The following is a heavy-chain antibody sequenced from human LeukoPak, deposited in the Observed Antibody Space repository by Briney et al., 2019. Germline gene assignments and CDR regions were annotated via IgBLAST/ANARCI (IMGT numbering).Heavy chain of an antibody. D-gene: IGHD2-15*01. CDR1: GFTFSSYG. Sequence: PGRSLRLSCAASGFTFSSYGMHWVRQAPGKGLEWVAVIWSDGSNKYYAHSVKGRFTISRDNSKNMLYLQMNSLEAEDTAVYYCARHYCSGGSCYFDYWGQGTLVTVSS. CDR3: ARHYCSGGSCYFDY. J-gene: IGHJ4*02. CDR2: IWSDGSNK. V-gene: IGHV3-33*01.